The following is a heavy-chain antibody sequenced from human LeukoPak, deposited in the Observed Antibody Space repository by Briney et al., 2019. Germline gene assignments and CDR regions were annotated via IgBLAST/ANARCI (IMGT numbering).Heavy chain of an antibody. Sequence: SETLSLTCAVYGGSFSGYYWSWIRQPPGKGLEWIGEINHSGSTNYNPSLKSRVTISVDTSKNQLSLKLSSVTAADTAVYYCARDAGHYERVTTPFDYWGQGTLVTVSS. D-gene: IGHD3-22*01. CDR3: ARDAGHYERVTTPFDY. J-gene: IGHJ4*02. CDR1: GGSFSGYY. V-gene: IGHV4-34*01. CDR2: INHSGST.